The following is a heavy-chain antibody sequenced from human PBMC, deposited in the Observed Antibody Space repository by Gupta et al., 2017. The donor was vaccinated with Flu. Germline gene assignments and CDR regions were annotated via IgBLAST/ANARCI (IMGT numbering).Heavy chain of an antibody. V-gene: IGHV4-38-2*01. D-gene: IGHD4-23*01. J-gene: IGHJ4*02. CDR2: IYHSGST. Sequence: QVQLQESGPGLVKPSETLSLTCAVSGYSINNGYYWGWIRQPPGKGLEWIGSIYHSGSTYFNPSLESRVTISVDTSKNQFSLKLSSVTAADTAVYYCARQYIGNSEISYFDYWGQGTLVTVSS. CDR1: GYSINNGYY. CDR3: ARQYIGNSEISYFDY.